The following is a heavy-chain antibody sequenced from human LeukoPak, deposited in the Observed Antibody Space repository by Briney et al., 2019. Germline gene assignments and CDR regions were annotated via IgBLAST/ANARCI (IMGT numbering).Heavy chain of an antibody. V-gene: IGHV4-39*01. D-gene: IGHD6-6*01. J-gene: IGHJ4*02. Sequence: SEPLSLTCTVSVGPIGSSHYYWGWIPQPPGRVLEWFVSVYYGGSTYYYPSLKSRVTISESTSKNQFSLKLNSVTAADTAVYYCARHLIAARGSFDDWGQGTLVTVSS. CDR1: VGPIGSSHYY. CDR2: VYYGGST. CDR3: ARHLIAARGSFDD.